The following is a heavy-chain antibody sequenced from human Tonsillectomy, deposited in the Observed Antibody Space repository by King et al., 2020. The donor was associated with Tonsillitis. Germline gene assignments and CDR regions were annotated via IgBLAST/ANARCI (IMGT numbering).Heavy chain of an antibody. CDR1: GFTFSSYA. CDR3: AYHPNPELGAC. J-gene: IGHJ4*02. V-gene: IGHV3-23*04. CDR2: ISDSGGTT. D-gene: IGHD1-26*01. Sequence: VQLVESGGDLVQPGGSLRLSCAASGFTFSSYAMSWVRQAPGKGLEWVSAISDSGGTTYYANSVKGRFTISRDNSKNTVFLQMNSLRADEPAVYYCAYHPNPELGACWGQGTLVTVSS.